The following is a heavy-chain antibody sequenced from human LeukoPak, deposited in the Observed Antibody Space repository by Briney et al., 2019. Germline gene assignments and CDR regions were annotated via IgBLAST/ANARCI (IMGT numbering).Heavy chain of an antibody. CDR3: ARGIASGYDDTVDY. Sequence: GGSLRLSCAASGFTFSSYSMNWVRQAPGKGLEWVSSISSSSSYIYYADSVKGRFTISRDNAKNSLYLQMNSLRAEDTAVYYCARGIASGYDDTVDYWGQGTLVTVSS. J-gene: IGHJ4*02. D-gene: IGHD5-12*01. CDR2: ISSSSSYI. V-gene: IGHV3-21*01. CDR1: GFTFSSYS.